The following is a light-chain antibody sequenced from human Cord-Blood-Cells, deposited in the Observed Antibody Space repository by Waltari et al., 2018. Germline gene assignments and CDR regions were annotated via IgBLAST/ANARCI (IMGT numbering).Light chain of an antibody. CDR2: GNN. CDR1: SSNIAAGYD. J-gene: IGLJ3*02. CDR3: QSCDSSLRGWA. Sequence: QSVLTQPPSVSGAPGPRVTIPFTGSSSNIAAGYDKHWYQQLPGTAPKLLIYGNNNRPPRVPDPFLGSKDGPSASQGVTELHAGHEAHYSCQSCDSSLRGWAFGGGTKQTVL. V-gene: IGLV1-40*01.